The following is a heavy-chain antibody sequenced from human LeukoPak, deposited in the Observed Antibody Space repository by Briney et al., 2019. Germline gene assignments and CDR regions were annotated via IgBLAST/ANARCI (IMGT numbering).Heavy chain of an antibody. V-gene: IGHV3-7*01. CDR2: IKQDGSEK. CDR3: ASGWFLDH. D-gene: IGHD2-15*01. CDR1: GFTFSSYA. J-gene: IGHJ4*02. Sequence: GGSLRLSCAASGFTFSSYAMSWVRQAPGKGLEWVANIKQDGSEKYYVDSVKGRFTISRGNAKNSLYLQMNSLRAEDTAVYYCASGWFLDHWGQGTLVTVSS.